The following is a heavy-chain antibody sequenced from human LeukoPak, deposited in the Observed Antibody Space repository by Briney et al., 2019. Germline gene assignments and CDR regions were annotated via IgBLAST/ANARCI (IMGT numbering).Heavy chain of an antibody. CDR1: GGSISSGGYY. J-gene: IGHJ4*02. V-gene: IGHV4-31*03. D-gene: IGHD6-13*01. CDR3: VRADSAAAGLFDC. Sequence: SETLSLTCTVSGGSISSGGYYWTWIRQYPGKGLEWIGYIYCSGSPYYNPSLKSRVTISVDKSKNQFSLNLSSVTAADTAVYYCVRADSAAAGLFDCWGQGTLVTVSS. CDR2: IYCSGSP.